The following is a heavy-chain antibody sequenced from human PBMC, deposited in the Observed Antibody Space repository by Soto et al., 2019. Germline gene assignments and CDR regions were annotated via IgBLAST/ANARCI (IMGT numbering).Heavy chain of an antibody. V-gene: IGHV5-51*01. CDR2: IYPGDSDT. CDR3: ARQAKTGTPLWTDV. D-gene: IGHD1-1*01. Sequence: GESLKSAGKGSGYSFTIYCIGWVLQMPGKGLEWMGIIYPGDSDTRYSPSFQGQVTISADKSISTAYLQWSSLKASDTAMYYCARQAKTGTPLWTDVWGQGTTVTVSS. CDR1: GYSFTIYC. J-gene: IGHJ6*02.